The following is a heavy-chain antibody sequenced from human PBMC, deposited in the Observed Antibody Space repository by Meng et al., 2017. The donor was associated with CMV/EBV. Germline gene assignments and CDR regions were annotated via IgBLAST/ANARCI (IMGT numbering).Heavy chain of an antibody. V-gene: IGHV3-73*01. J-gene: IGHJ6*02. CDR3: TRASFSRYCSSTSCYYGMDV. CDR2: IRSKANSYAT. D-gene: IGHD2-2*01. Sequence: GESLKISCAASGFTFSGSAMHWVRQASGKGLEWVGRIRSKANSYATAYAASVKGRFTISRDDSKNTAYLQMNSLKTEDTAVYYCTRASFSRYCSSTSCYYGMDVWGQGTTATVSS. CDR1: GFTFSGSA.